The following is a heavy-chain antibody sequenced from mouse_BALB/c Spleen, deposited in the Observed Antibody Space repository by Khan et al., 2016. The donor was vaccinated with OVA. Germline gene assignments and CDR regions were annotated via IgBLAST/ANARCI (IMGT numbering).Heavy chain of an antibody. J-gene: IGHJ4*01. D-gene: IGHD2-14*01. CDR3: ARRTTKYALDY. CDR2: INPRSGYT. V-gene: IGHV1-4*01. CDR1: GYTFTSHT. Sequence: QVRLQQSGAELARPGASVKMSCKASGYTFTSHTMHWVKQRPGQGLEWIGYINPRSGYTQYNQKFNDKAALTADISSSTAYMQLSSLTSEDSAVYYCARRTTKYALDYWGQGTSVTVSS.